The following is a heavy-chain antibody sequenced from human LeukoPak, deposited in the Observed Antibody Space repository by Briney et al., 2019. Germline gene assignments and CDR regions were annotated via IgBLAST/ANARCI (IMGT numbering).Heavy chain of an antibody. CDR2: VSSSSSTI. CDR3: AREDGYSYGPYYFDY. Sequence: GGSLRLSCAASGFTFSSYSMNWDRQAPGKGLEWVSYVSSSSSTIYYADSVKGRFTISRDNAKNSLYLQMNSLRAEDTAVYYCAREDGYSYGPYYFDYWGQGTLVTVSS. J-gene: IGHJ4*02. V-gene: IGHV3-48*04. CDR1: GFTFSSYS. D-gene: IGHD5-18*01.